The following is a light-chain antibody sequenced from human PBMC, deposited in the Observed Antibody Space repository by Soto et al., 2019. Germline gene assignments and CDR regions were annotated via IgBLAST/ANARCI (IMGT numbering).Light chain of an antibody. CDR2: DVS. J-gene: IGLJ1*01. V-gene: IGLV2-14*01. Sequence: QSALTQPASVSGSPGQSITISCTGTSSDVGGYNYVSWYQQHPGKAPKLMIYDVSNRPSGVSNRFSGSKSGNTASLTISGLQAEDEADYYCSSYAGSSLYVFGTGTKVTV. CDR1: SSDVGGYNY. CDR3: SSYAGSSLYV.